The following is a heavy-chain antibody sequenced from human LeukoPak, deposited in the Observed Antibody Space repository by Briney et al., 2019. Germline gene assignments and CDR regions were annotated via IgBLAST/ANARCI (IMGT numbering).Heavy chain of an antibody. CDR3: ARHLGGYYYYYYAMDV. CDR2: IYSSGST. D-gene: IGHD2-15*01. Sequence: SETLSLTCTVSGGSISSYYWSWIRQPPGKGLEWIGYIYSSGSTNYNPSLKGRVTISVDTSENRFSLHLTSVTAADTAVYYCARHLGGYYYYYYAMDVWGQGTTVTVSS. V-gene: IGHV4-59*08. CDR1: GGSISSYY. J-gene: IGHJ6*02.